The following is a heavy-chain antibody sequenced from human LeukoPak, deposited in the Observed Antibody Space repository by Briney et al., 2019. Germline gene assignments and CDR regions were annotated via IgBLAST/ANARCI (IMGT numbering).Heavy chain of an antibody. Sequence: GSLRLSCAASGFTFSSSAMSWVRQAPGKGLEWVSAISNNGGYTYYADSVQGRFTNSRDNSKSTLCLQMNSLRAEDTAVYYCARGRQEYSSSETRSYGMDVWGQGTTVTVSS. V-gene: IGHV3-23*01. CDR3: ARGRQEYSSSETRSYGMDV. J-gene: IGHJ6*02. CDR2: ISNNGGYT. CDR1: GFTFSSSA. D-gene: IGHD6-6*01.